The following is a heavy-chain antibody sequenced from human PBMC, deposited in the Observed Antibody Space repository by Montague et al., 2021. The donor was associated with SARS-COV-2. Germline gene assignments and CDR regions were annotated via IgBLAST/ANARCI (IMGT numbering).Heavy chain of an antibody. CDR2: ISYDGSNK. J-gene: IGHJ4*02. D-gene: IGHD2-15*01. V-gene: IGHV3-30*01. CDR3: ARDLAVVAATPFDY. Sequence: SLRLSCAASGFTFSSYAMHWVRQAPGKGLEWVAVISYDGSNKYYADSVKGRFTISRDNSKSTLCLQMNSLRAEDTAVYYCARDLAVVAATPFDYWGQGTLVTVSS. CDR1: GFTFSSYA.